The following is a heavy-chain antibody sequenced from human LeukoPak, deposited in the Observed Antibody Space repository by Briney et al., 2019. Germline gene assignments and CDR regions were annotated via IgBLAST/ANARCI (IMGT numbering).Heavy chain of an antibody. CDR3: ARGGRVHFDY. J-gene: IGHJ4*02. Sequence: GGSLRLSCEASGFTFRTFWMSWVRQAPGKGLEWVANINQDGSEKHYVDSVRGRFTISRDNAKNSLYLQMNSLRDEDTALYYCARGGRVHFDYWGQGTLVTVSS. CDR1: GFTFRTFW. CDR2: INQDGSEK. V-gene: IGHV3-7*01.